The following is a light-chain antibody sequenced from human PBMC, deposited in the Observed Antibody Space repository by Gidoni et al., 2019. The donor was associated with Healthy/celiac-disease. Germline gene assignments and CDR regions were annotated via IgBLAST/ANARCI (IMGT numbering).Light chain of an antibody. CDR3: QQYDSSPL. Sequence: EMVLTQSPGTLSLSPGERATLSCRASQIVSSNYLAWYQQKHGQAPRLLIYGASSRPTGIPDRFSGSGSGSDFTLTISRLEPEDFAVYYCQQYDSSPLFGQGTRLEIK. V-gene: IGKV3-20*01. CDR2: GAS. J-gene: IGKJ5*01. CDR1: QIVSSNY.